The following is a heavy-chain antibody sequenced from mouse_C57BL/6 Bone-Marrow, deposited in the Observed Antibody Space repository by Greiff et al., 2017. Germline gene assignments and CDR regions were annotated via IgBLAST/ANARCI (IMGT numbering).Heavy chain of an antibody. CDR1: GYTFTSYW. CDR3: APDYGSSYWYFDV. Sequence: VQLQQSGAELVMPGASVKLSCKASGYTFTSYWMHWVKQMPGQGLEWIGEIDPSDSNTNYKQKFKGKSTLTVDKSSSTAYMQLRSLTSEDSAVYYCAPDYGSSYWYFDVWGTGTTVTVSS. V-gene: IGHV1-69*01. J-gene: IGHJ1*03. CDR2: IDPSDSNT. D-gene: IGHD1-1*01.